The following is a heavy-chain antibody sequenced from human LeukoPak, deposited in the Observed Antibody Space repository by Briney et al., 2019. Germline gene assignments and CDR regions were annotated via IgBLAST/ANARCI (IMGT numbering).Heavy chain of an antibody. CDR1: GYTFTTYG. V-gene: IGHV1-18*01. CDR2: ISTFNGHT. J-gene: IGHJ6*03. D-gene: IGHD4-17*01. CDR3: ARVDTVNYYYYMDV. Sequence: ASVKVSCKASGYTFTTYGISWVRQAPGHGLEWVGWISTFNGHTNYAQSRQDRVTMTTDTATSTVYMELSSLTLDDTAVDYYARVDTVNYYYYMDVWGKGTPVTVSS.